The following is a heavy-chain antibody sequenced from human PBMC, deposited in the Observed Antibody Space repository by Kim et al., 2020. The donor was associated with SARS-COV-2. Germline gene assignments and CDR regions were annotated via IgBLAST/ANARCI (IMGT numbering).Heavy chain of an antibody. CDR2: IYYSGST. D-gene: IGHD2-15*01. Sequence: SETLSLTCTVSGGSISSYYWSWIRQPPGKGLEWIGYIYYSGSTNYNPSLKSRVTISVDTSKNQFSLKLSSVTAADTAVYYCARGGMPYGGKGNWFDPWGQGTLVTVSS. J-gene: IGHJ5*02. CDR1: GGSISSYY. V-gene: IGHV4-59*01. CDR3: ARGGMPYGGKGNWFDP.